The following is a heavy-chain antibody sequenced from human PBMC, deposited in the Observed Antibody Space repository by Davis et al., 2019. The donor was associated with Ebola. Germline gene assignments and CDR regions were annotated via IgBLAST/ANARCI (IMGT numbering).Heavy chain of an antibody. D-gene: IGHD3-22*01. Sequence: AASVKVSCKASGGTFSSYAISWVRQAPGQGLEWMGRIIPILGIANYAQKFQGRVTITADKSTSTAYMELSSLRSEDTAVYYCASGGDSSGYLPPFDYWGQGTLVTVSS. CDR2: IIPILGIA. V-gene: IGHV1-69*04. CDR1: GGTFSSYA. CDR3: ASGGDSSGYLPPFDY. J-gene: IGHJ4*02.